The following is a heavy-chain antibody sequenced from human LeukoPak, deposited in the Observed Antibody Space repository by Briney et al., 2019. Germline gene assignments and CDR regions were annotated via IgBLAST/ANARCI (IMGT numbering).Heavy chain of an antibody. J-gene: IGHJ4*02. CDR2: ISSSSSYI. CDR3: ARWDNEYCSSTSCYRGGYYFDY. Sequence: GRSLRLPCAASGFTFSSYSMNWVRQAPGKGLEWVSSISSSSSYIYYADSVKGRFTISRDNAKNSLYLQMNSLRAEDTAVYYCARWDNEYCSSTSCYRGGYYFDYWGQGTLVTVSS. V-gene: IGHV3-21*01. CDR1: GFTFSSYS. D-gene: IGHD2-2*02.